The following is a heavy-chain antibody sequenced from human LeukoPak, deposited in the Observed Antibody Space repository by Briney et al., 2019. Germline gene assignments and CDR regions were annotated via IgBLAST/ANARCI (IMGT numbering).Heavy chain of an antibody. D-gene: IGHD3-9*01. CDR3: ARDTRYDILTGYYQYYYYMDV. J-gene: IGHJ6*03. CDR2: IYTSGST. CDR1: GGSISSGSYY. Sequence: SETLSLTCTVSGGSISSGSYYWSWIRQPARKGLEWIGRIYTSGSTNYNPSLKSRVTISVDTSKNQFSLKLSSVTAADTAVYYCARDTRYDILTGYYQYYYYMDVWGKGTTVTISS. V-gene: IGHV4-61*02.